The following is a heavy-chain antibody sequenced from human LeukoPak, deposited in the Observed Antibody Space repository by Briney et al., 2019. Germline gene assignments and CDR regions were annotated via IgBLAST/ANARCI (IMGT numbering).Heavy chain of an antibody. J-gene: IGHJ4*02. CDR1: GFSFSTYG. CDR2: IRYDGSNK. Sequence: GGSLRLSCAASGFSFSTYGLHWVRHTPGKGLEWVAFIRYDGSNKYYADSVKGRFTISRDNSKNTLYLQMNSLRAEDTAVYYCAKTSRQYGSGSYYNPSYYFDYWGQGTLVTVSS. D-gene: IGHD3-10*01. V-gene: IGHV3-30*02. CDR3: AKTSRQYGSGSYYNPSYYFDY.